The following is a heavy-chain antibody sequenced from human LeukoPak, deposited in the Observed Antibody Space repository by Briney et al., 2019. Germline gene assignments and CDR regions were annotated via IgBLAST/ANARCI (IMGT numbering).Heavy chain of an antibody. J-gene: IGHJ6*03. CDR1: VYTFTSYD. Sequence: GASVKVSCKASVYTFTSYDINWVRQATAQGLEWMGWMNPNSGNTGYAQKFQGRVTITRNTSISTAYMELSSLRSEDTAVYYCARRGRNGFVVVPAATYYYYYMDVWGKGTTVTVSS. CDR3: ARRGRNGFVVVPAATYYYYYMDV. V-gene: IGHV1-8*03. CDR2: MNPNSGNT. D-gene: IGHD2-2*01.